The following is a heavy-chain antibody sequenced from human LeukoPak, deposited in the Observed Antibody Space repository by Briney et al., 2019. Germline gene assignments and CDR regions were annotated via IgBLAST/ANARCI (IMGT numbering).Heavy chain of an antibody. V-gene: IGHV3-23*01. Sequence: PGGSLRLSCAASGFTFSSYAMSWVRQAPGNGLEWVSASSGSGGSTYYADSVKGRFTISRDNSKNTLYLQMNSLRAEDTAVYYCAKSTAGELRFDYWGQGTLVTVSS. D-gene: IGHD1-26*01. CDR1: GFTFSSYA. CDR3: AKSTAGELRFDY. J-gene: IGHJ4*02. CDR2: SSGSGGST.